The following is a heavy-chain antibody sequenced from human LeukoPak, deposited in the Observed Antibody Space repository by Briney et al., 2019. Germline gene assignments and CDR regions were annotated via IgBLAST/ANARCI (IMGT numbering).Heavy chain of an antibody. J-gene: IGHJ6*02. CDR3: ARAAPYCSSTSCYAGYYYYYGMDV. D-gene: IGHD2-2*01. Sequence: SETLSLTCTVSGGSISSGGYYWSWIRQHPGKGLEWIGYIYYSGSTYYNPSLKSRVTISVDTSKNQFSLKLSSVTAADTAVYYCARAAPYCSSTSCYAGYYYYYGMDVWGQGTTVTVSS. CDR2: IYYSGST. V-gene: IGHV4-31*03. CDR1: GGSISSGGYY.